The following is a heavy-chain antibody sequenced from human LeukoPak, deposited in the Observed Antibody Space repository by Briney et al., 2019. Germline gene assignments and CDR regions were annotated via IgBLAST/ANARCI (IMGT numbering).Heavy chain of an antibody. J-gene: IGHJ6*02. Sequence: PGGSLRLSCAASGFTFSTFAMSWVRQAPGKGLEWVSGIIENGYDKYYADSVEGRFTISRDNSKNTLYLQMNSLRAEDTAVYYCAKAVYSGYGLENYAMDVWGQGTTVTVSS. CDR3: AKAVYSGYGLENYAMDV. CDR1: GFTFSTFA. D-gene: IGHD5-12*01. V-gene: IGHV3-23*01. CDR2: IIENGYDK.